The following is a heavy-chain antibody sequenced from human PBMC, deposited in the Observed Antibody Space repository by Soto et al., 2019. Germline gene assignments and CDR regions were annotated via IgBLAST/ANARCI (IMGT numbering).Heavy chain of an antibody. Sequence: GGSLRLSCEASGFTLSSYYMHWIRQAPGKGLEWVAVISDDGSHKYYADSVKGRFTISRDDYKNTLYLKINSLRPEDMAVFFCARDDQLSPADGHTYYEYYTGMDVRGQGTTVTVSS. V-gene: IGHV3-30*04. CDR3: ARDDQLSPADGHTYYEYYTGMDV. CDR2: ISDDGSHK. J-gene: IGHJ6*02. CDR1: GFTLSSYY. D-gene: IGHD3-16*01.